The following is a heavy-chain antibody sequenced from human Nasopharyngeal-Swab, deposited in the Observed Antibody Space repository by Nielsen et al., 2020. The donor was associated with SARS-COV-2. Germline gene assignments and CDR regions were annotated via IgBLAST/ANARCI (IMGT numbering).Heavy chain of an antibody. V-gene: IGHV1-2*02. CDR3: ARDYYDNYDSDY. Sequence: SVPVPRLTSGYTLTDYYIHWLRQVPAQGLEWVGCINPDSGDTQYAQKFQGRVTVTSDRSRSTAYIDLSRLRSDDTAVYYCARDYYDNYDSDYWGQGTLVTVSS. D-gene: IGHD3-22*01. CDR1: GYTLTDYY. CDR2: INPDSGDT. J-gene: IGHJ4*02.